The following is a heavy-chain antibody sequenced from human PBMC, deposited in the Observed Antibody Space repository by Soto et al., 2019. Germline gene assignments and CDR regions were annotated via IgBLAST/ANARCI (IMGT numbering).Heavy chain of an antibody. CDR3: TRWGDSAMANFDY. Sequence: EVQLVESGGGLVQPGGSLKLSCAASGFTFSDSAVHWVRQASGKALEWLGRVRSKANSYATGHAASVKGRFTISRDHSQNTAYLQMNSLKTEDTAVYYCTRWGDSAMANFDYWGQGILVTVSS. CDR1: GFTFSDSA. V-gene: IGHV3-73*01. J-gene: IGHJ4*02. D-gene: IGHD5-18*01. CDR2: VRSKANSYAT.